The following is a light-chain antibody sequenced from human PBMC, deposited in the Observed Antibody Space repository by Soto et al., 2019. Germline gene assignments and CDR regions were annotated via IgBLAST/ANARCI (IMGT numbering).Light chain of an antibody. Sequence: EIVLTQSPATLSVSPGERATLSCMASQSISSNLAWYQQKLGQTPRLLIYRASTRATGIPARFSGSESGTEFTLTISSLQSEDFALYYCHQYENWPQTFGQGTKVDIK. CDR2: RAS. V-gene: IGKV3-15*01. CDR3: HQYENWPQT. CDR1: QSISSN. J-gene: IGKJ1*01.